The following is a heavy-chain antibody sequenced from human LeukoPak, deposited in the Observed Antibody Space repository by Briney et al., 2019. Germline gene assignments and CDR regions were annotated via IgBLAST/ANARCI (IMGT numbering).Heavy chain of an antibody. Sequence: GGSLRLSCAASEFTFEDFAMHWVRQAPGKGLEWVSFITAYGDGTYYADSVRGRFTISRENSKNALYLQMNSLKTDDTAFYFCVRDFYDSSAYYLDHWGQGTLVTVSS. CDR2: ITAYGDGT. V-gene: IGHV3-43*02. J-gene: IGHJ4*02. CDR3: VRDFYDSSAYYLDH. CDR1: EFTFEDFA. D-gene: IGHD3-22*01.